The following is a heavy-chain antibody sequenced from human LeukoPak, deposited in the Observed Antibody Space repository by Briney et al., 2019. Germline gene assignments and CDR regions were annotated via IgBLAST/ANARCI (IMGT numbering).Heavy chain of an antibody. CDR3: AKSSGGFGELNLVRYHYMDV. D-gene: IGHD3-10*01. V-gene: IGHV3-30*02. CDR2: IRYDGSNK. CDR1: GFTFSSYG. Sequence: PGGSLRLSCAASGFTFSSYGMHWVRQAPGKGLEWVAFIRYDGSNKYYADSVKGRFTISRDNSKNTLYLQMNSLRAEDTAVFYCAKSSGGFGELNLVRYHYMDVWGKGTTVTISS. J-gene: IGHJ6*03.